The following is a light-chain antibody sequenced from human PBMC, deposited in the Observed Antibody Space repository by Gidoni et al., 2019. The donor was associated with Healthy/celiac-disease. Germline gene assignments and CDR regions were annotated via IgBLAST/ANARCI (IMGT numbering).Light chain of an antibody. V-gene: IGKV4-1*01. J-gene: IGKJ2*01. CDR1: QSVLYSSNNKNY. CDR3: QQYYSTLYT. CDR2: WAS. Sequence: DIVMTQSPDPLALSLGERATINCKSSQSVLYSSNNKNYLAWYQQKPGQPPKLLIYWASTRESGVPDRFSGSGSGTDFTLTISSLQAEDVAVYYCQQYYSTLYTFGQGTKLEIK.